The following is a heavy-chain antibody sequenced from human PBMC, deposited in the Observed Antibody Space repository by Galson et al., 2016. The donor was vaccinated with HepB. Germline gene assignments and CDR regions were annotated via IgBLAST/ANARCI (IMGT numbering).Heavy chain of an antibody. CDR2: INSDGSDT. CDR1: GFSFSNFW. Sequence: SLRLSCAASGFSFSNFWMHWVRQDPGKGLVWVSRINSDGSDTYYADSVKGRFTISRDNANSTLYLHMNSLRVEDTAVYYCASGGYCSGGTCYPGGFDFWGHGSMVTVSS. D-gene: IGHD2-15*01. J-gene: IGHJ3*01. CDR3: ASGGYCSGGTCYPGGFDF. V-gene: IGHV3-74*01.